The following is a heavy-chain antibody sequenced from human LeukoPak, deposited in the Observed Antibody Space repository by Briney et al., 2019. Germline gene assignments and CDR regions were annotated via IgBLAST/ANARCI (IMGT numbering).Heavy chain of an antibody. CDR1: GFTFSNYA. J-gene: IGHJ4*02. V-gene: IGHV3-23*01. D-gene: IGHD3-3*01. Sequence: PGRSLRLSCAASGFTFSNYAMIWVRQAPGKGLEWVSTISGSSSSTYYAASVKGRITVSRDNSKNTLYLQLNSLRAEDTAIYYCAKGVDFWSAKGFDYWGQGTLVTISS. CDR2: ISGSSSST. CDR3: AKGVDFWSAKGFDY.